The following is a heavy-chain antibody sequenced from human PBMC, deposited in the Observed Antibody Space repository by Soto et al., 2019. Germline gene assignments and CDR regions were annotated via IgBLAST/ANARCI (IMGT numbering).Heavy chain of an antibody. Sequence: PSETLSLTCAVSSGSISSSNWWSWVRQPPGKGLEWIGEIYHSGSTNYNPSLKSRVTISVDKSKNQFSLKLSSVTAADTAVYYCARDLRMRYRYYYGMDVWGQGTTVTVSS. D-gene: IGHD3-16*02. V-gene: IGHV4-4*02. CDR1: SGSISSSNW. CDR3: ARDLRMRYRYYYGMDV. CDR2: IYHSGST. J-gene: IGHJ6*02.